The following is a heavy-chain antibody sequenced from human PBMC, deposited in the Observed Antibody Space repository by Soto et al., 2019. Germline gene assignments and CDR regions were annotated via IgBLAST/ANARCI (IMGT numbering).Heavy chain of an antibody. CDR3: ARTQRGYCSSTSCRYGWFDP. V-gene: IGHV5-51*01. CDR1: GYSFTSYW. Sequence: GESLKISCKGSGYSFTSYWIGWVRQMPGKGLEWMGIIYPGDSDTRYSPSFQGQVTISADKSISTAYLQWSSLKASDTAMYYCARTQRGYCSSTSCRYGWFDPWGQGTLVTVSS. D-gene: IGHD2-2*01. CDR2: IYPGDSDT. J-gene: IGHJ5*02.